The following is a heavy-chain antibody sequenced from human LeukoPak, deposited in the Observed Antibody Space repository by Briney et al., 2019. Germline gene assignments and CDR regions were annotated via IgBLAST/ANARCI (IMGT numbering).Heavy chain of an antibody. J-gene: IGHJ4*02. D-gene: IGHD6-6*01. Sequence: ASVKVSCKASGYTFTSYGISWVRQAPGQGLEWMGWISAYNGNTNYAQKLQGRVTMTTDTSTSTAYMELRSLRSDDTAVYYCARARYSSSSAHHSVDYWGQGTLVTVSS. V-gene: IGHV1-18*01. CDR2: ISAYNGNT. CDR1: GYTFTSYG. CDR3: ARARYSSSSAHHSVDY.